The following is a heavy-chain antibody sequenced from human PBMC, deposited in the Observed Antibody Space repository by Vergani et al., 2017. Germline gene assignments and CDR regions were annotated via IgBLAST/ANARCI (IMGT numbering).Heavy chain of an antibody. CDR3: AKPSDGSGYYYRSYYYYGMDV. Sequence: EVQLLESGGGLVQPGGSLRLSCAASGFTFSSYVMSWVRQAPGKGLEWFSAISGSGGSTYYADSVTGRFTISSDNSKNTLYLQMNSLRAEDTAVYYCAKPSDGSGYYYRSYYYYGMDVRGQGTTVTVSS. V-gene: IGHV3-23*01. CDR2: ISGSGGST. CDR1: GFTFSSYV. D-gene: IGHD3-22*01. J-gene: IGHJ6*02.